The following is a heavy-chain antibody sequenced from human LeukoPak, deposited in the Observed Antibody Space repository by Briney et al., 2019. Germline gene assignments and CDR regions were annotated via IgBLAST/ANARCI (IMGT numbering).Heavy chain of an antibody. J-gene: IGHJ4*02. Sequence: ASVKVSCKTSGGTFNSHAISWVRQAPGQGLEWMGGITAIFRTANYAQKFQGRVTITRDTSASTAYMELSSLRSEDTAVYFCARVNSGSPDWGQGTLVTVSS. CDR3: ARVNSGSPD. CDR1: GGTFNSHA. V-gene: IGHV1-69*05. CDR2: ITAIFRTA. D-gene: IGHD1-26*01.